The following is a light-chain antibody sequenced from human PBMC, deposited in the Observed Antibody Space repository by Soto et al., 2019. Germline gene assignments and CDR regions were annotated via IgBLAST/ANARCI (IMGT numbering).Light chain of an antibody. CDR3: QQYNDWPRT. V-gene: IGKV1-12*01. CDR1: QGISSW. Sequence: DIQMTQSPSSVSASVGDRVTITCRASQGISSWLAWYQQRSGKAPKLLIYAASSLQTGVPSRFSGSGSGTDFTLTISSLQPEDFAFYYCQQYNDWPRTFGLGTKVDIK. CDR2: AAS. J-gene: IGKJ1*01.